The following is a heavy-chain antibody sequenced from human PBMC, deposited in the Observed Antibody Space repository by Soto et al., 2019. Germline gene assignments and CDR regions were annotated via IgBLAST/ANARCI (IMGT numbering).Heavy chain of an antibody. D-gene: IGHD5-18*01. CDR2: ISPYNGNT. V-gene: IGHV1-18*01. J-gene: IGHJ4*02. Sequence: QVQLVQSGAEVKKPGASVKVSCKASDKTFLSYGISWVRQGPGQGLEWMGWISPYNGNTNYAQKLQDRVTMTTDTSTSTAYMELRSLRSDDTAVYYCATQIDTVMVFRDWGQGTLVTVYS. CDR3: ATQIDTVMVFRD. CDR1: DKTFLSYG.